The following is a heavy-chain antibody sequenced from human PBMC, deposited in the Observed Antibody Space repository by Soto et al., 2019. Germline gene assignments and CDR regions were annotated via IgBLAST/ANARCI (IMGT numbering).Heavy chain of an antibody. CDR3: ARIRLLSTYYDFWSGQGEFDS. J-gene: IGHJ4*02. V-gene: IGHV4-39*01. CDR2: IYYSGST. CDR1: GGSISSSSYY. D-gene: IGHD3-3*01. Sequence: SETLSLTCTVSGGSISSSSYYWGWIRQPPGKGLEWIGSIYYSGSTYYNPSLKSRVTISVDTSKNQFSLKLSSVTAADTAVYYCARIRLLSTYYDFWSGQGEFDSWGPGTLVTVPQ.